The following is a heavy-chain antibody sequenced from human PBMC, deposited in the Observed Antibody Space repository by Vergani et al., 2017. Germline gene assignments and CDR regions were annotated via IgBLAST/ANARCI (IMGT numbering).Heavy chain of an antibody. Sequence: EVQLVESGGGLVQPGRSLRLSCAASGFTFSSYSMNWVRQAPGKGLEWVSSISSSSSYIYYADSVKGRFTISRDNAKNSLYLQMNSLRAEDTAVYYCAKDIGADFWSGYLYWGQGTLVTVSS. CDR1: GFTFSSYS. D-gene: IGHD3-3*01. CDR3: AKDIGADFWSGYLY. J-gene: IGHJ4*02. V-gene: IGHV3-21*01. CDR2: ISSSSSYI.